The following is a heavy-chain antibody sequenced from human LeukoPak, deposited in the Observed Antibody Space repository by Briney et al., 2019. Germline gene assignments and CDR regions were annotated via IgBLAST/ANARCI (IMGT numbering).Heavy chain of an antibody. D-gene: IGHD3-10*01. CDR3: ARGSITMIRGVRSDAFDI. CDR1: GYTFTSYD. Sequence: ASVKVSCKASGYTFTSYDINWVRQATGQGLEWMGWMNPNSGNTGYAQKFQGRVTMTRNTSISTAYMELSSLRSEDTAVYYCARGSITMIRGVRSDAFDIWGQGTMVTVSS. J-gene: IGHJ3*02. V-gene: IGHV1-8*01. CDR2: MNPNSGNT.